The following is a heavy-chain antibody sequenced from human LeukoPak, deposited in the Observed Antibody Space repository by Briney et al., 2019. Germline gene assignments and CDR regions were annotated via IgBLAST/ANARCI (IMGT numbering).Heavy chain of an antibody. CDR1: GFTFSSYE. D-gene: IGHD5-12*01. Sequence: QTGGSLRLSCAASGFTFSSYEMNWVRQAPGKGLEWVSYISSSGSTKYYADFVKRRFTISRDNAKNSLYVQMNSLRAEDTAVYYCARKDYGGYAYYYYGLDAWGKGTTVTVSS. J-gene: IGHJ6*04. V-gene: IGHV3-48*03. CDR3: ARKDYGGYAYYYYGLDA. CDR2: ISSSGSTK.